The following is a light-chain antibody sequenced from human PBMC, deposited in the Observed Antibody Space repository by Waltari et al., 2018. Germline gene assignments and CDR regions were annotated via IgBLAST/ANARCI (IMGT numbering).Light chain of an antibody. CDR2: GND. CDR1: SSNIGTYN. J-gene: IGLJ2*01. V-gene: IGLV1-47*01. Sequence: QSVLTQPPSASGAPGQTVTISCSGSSSNIGTYNVHWYQQVPGTAPNLLSHGNDPRPSGVPARCAGSKSGTAAALAISGLRSEDESDYYCAAWDDSLTAQLFGGGTKLTVL. CDR3: AAWDDSLTAQL.